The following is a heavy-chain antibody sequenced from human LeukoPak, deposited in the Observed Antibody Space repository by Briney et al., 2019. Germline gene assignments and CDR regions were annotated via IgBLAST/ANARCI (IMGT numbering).Heavy chain of an antibody. CDR2: ISYDGSNK. J-gene: IGHJ4*02. V-gene: IGHV3-30*18. CDR3: AKSSLEGGLDS. Sequence: GGSLRLSCAASGFTFSSCGMHWVRQAPGKGLEWVAVISYDGSNKYYADSVKGRFTISRDNSKNTLFLQMNSLRAEDTAVYYCAKSSLEGGLDSWGQGTLVTVSS. D-gene: IGHD3-16*01. CDR1: GFTFSSCG.